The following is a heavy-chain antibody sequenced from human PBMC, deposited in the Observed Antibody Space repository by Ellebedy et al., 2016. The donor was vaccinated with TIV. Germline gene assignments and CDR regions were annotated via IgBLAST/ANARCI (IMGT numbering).Heavy chain of an antibody. CDR2: IKQDGSKR. V-gene: IGHV3-7*03. J-gene: IGHJ5*02. Sequence: GESLKISCAASGFTFSSYWMSWVRQAPGKGLEWVANIKQDGSKRFYVDSVKGRITISRDNAKNSLYLQMNNLRVDDTAIYFCARDWNYVFNPWGQGTLVTVS. CDR3: ARDWNYVFNP. CDR1: GFTFSSYW. D-gene: IGHD1-7*01.